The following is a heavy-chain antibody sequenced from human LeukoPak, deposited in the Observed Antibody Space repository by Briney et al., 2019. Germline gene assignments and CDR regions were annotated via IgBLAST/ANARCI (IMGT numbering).Heavy chain of an antibody. CDR1: GYTFTSYG. D-gene: IGHD6-25*01. V-gene: IGHV1-18*01. CDR2: ISAYNGNT. J-gene: IGHJ5*02. CDR3: ARDHAAAGSHNWFDP. Sequence: GASVKVSCKASGYTFTSYGISWVRQAPGQGLEWMGWISAYNGNTNYAQKLQGRVTMTTDTSTSTAYMELRSLRSDDTAVYYCARDHAAAGSHNWFDPWGQGTLVTVSS.